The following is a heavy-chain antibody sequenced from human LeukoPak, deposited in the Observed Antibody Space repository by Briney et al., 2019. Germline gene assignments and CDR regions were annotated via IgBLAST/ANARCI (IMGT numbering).Heavy chain of an antibody. CDR1: GYTFTGYY. D-gene: IGHD3-10*01. CDR3: ARVGGSGSYFYYFDY. J-gene: IGHJ4*02. Sequence: GASVKVSCKASGYTFTGYYMHWVRQAPGQGLEWMGIINPSGGSTSYAQKFQGRVTMTRDMSTSTVYMELSSLRSEDTAVYYCARVGGSGSYFYYFDYWGQGTLVTVSS. CDR2: INPSGGST. V-gene: IGHV1-46*01.